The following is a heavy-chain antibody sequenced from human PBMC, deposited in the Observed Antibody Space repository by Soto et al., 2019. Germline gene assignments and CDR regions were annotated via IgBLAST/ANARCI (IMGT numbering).Heavy chain of an antibody. CDR1: GFTFDDYA. CDR2: ISWNSGSI. CDR3: AKDHSHYYDSSGYYDY. J-gene: IGHJ4*02. Sequence: VQLVESGGGLVQPGRSLRLSCAASGFTFDDYAMHWVRQAPGKGLEWVSGISWNSGSIGYADSVKGRFTISRDNAKNSLYLQMNSLRAEDTALYYCAKDHSHYYDSSGYYDYWGQGTLVTVSS. V-gene: IGHV3-9*01. D-gene: IGHD3-22*01.